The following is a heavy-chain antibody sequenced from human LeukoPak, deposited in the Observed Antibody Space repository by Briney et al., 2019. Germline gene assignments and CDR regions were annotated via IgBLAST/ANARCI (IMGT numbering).Heavy chain of an antibody. D-gene: IGHD2-2*01. V-gene: IGHV4-31*03. J-gene: IGHJ5*02. CDR2: IYYSGST. Sequence: SQTLSLTCTVSGGSISSGGYYWSWIRQHPGKGLEWIGYIYYSGSTYYNPSLKSRVTISVDTSKNQFSLKLSSVTAADTAVYYCAREGCSSTSCPEHNWFDPWGQGTPVTVSS. CDR3: AREGCSSTSCPEHNWFDP. CDR1: GGSISSGGYY.